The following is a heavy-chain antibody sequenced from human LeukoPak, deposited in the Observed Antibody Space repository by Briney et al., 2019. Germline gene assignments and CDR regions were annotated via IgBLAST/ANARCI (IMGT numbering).Heavy chain of an antibody. CDR3: TTGGLWYSGRVF. V-gene: IGHV3-15*01. J-gene: IGHJ4*02. CDR2: IKTKTDGGTT. Sequence: PGGSLRLSCAASGFTFSNAWMSWVRQAPGKRLEWVGRIKTKTDGGTTAFAAPVKGRFTMSRDDSKNTLYLQMNSLKTEDTAMYYSTTGGLWYSGRVFWGQGTLVTVS. CDR1: GFTFSNAW. D-gene: IGHD3-10*01.